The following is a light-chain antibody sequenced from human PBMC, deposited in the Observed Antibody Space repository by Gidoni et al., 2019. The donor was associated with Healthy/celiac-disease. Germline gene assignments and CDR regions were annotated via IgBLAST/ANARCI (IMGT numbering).Light chain of an antibody. Sequence: DIQMTQSPSTLSASVRDRVTITCRASQSISSWLAWYQQIPGKAPKLLIYKASSLESGVPSRFSGSGSGTEFNLTISSLQPDDFATYYCQQYNSYSWTFAQGTKVEIK. CDR1: QSISSW. V-gene: IGKV1-5*03. J-gene: IGKJ1*01. CDR3: QQYNSYSWT. CDR2: KAS.